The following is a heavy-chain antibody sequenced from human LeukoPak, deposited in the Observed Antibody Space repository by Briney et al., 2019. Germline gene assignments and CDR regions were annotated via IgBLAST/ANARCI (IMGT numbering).Heavy chain of an antibody. Sequence: SETLSLTCAVYGGSFSDYSWTWVRQAPGEGLEWIGEINHNGGTNHNPSLVSRVIMSVDTSKNQFSLKVSSVTAADTAVYYCARVAYRYSINDWSRTGLGAYATKYYYYMDVWGKGTTVTVSS. D-gene: IGHD3-9*01. CDR2: INHNGGT. CDR3: ARVAYRYSINDWSRTGLGAYATKYYYYMDV. CDR1: GGSFSDYS. J-gene: IGHJ6*03. V-gene: IGHV4-34*01.